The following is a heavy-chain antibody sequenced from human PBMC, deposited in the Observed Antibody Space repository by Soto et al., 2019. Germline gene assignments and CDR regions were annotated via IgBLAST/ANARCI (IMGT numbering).Heavy chain of an antibody. Sequence: GASVKVSCKASGYTFTSYDINWVRQAPGQGLEWMGWMNPNSGNTGYAQKFQGRVTMTRNTSISTAYMELSSLRSEDTAVYYCARVVLYYDILTGCHTADGYMDVWGKGTTVTVSS. CDR2: MNPNSGNT. D-gene: IGHD3-9*01. CDR1: GYTFTSYD. J-gene: IGHJ6*03. CDR3: ARVVLYYDILTGCHTADGYMDV. V-gene: IGHV1-8*01.